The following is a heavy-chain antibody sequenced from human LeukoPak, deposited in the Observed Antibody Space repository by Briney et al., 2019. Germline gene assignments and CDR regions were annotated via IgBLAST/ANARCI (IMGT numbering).Heavy chain of an antibody. Sequence: GGSLRLSCAASGFTLSSYGMHWVRQAPGKGLEWVAVISYDGSNKYYADSVKGRFTISRDNSKNTLYLQMNSLRAEDTAVYYCAKSSYSGYFWGQGTLVTVSS. CDR2: ISYDGSNK. V-gene: IGHV3-30*18. CDR3: AKSSYSGYF. D-gene: IGHD5-12*01. CDR1: GFTLSSYG. J-gene: IGHJ4*02.